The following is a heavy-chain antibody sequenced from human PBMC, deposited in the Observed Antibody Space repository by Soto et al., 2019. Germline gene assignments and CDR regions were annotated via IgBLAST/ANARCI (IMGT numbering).Heavy chain of an antibody. J-gene: IGHJ6*03. CDR1: GFSFSYYG. V-gene: IGHV3-48*01. Sequence: EVQLVESGGGLVQPGGSLRLSCAASGFSFSYYGMNWVRQAPGKGLEWVSYISTSSSNIYYADSVKGRFTISRDNAKNSLSLQMNSLTAADTAVYYCARETSTGNYYMDLWGKGTTVTVSS. D-gene: IGHD2-2*01. CDR3: ARETSTGNYYMDL. CDR2: ISTSSSNI.